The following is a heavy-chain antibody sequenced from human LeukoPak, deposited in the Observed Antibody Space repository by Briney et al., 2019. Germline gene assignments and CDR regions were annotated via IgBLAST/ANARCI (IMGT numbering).Heavy chain of an antibody. CDR3: AKDSHYYGSGSPFGAFDI. V-gene: IGHV3-23*01. CDR2: ISGSGGST. Sequence: GGSLRLSCAASGFTFSDYYMSWVRQAPGKGLEWVSAISGSGGSTYYADSVKGRFTISRDNSKNTLYLQMNSLRSEDTAVYYCAKDSHYYGSGSPFGAFDIWGQGTMVTVSS. CDR1: GFTFSDYY. D-gene: IGHD3-10*01. J-gene: IGHJ3*02.